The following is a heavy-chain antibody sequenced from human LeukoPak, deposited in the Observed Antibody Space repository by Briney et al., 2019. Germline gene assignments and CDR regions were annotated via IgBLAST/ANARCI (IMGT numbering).Heavy chain of an antibody. V-gene: IGHV3-9*02. CDR3: QAYCSSTSCHSFDY. Sequence: GGSLRLSCAASGFTSDDYAMHWVRQAPGKGLEWVSGISWNSGSMAYADSVKGRFTISRDNSKNTLYLQMNSLRAEDTAVYYCQAYCSSTSCHSFDYWGQGTLVTVSS. CDR1: GFTSDDYA. CDR2: ISWNSGSM. D-gene: IGHD2-2*01. J-gene: IGHJ4*02.